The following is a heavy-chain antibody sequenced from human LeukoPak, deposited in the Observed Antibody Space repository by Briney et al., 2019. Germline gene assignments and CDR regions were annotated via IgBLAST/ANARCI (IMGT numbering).Heavy chain of an antibody. CDR1: GFTFSRYG. CDR2: ISSSSSTI. J-gene: IGHJ6*04. V-gene: IGHV3-48*04. D-gene: IGHD5-24*01. Sequence: GGSLRLSCAASGFTFSRYGMNWVRQAPGKGLEWISYISSSSSTIYYADSVRGRFTISRDNAKNSLYLQMNSLRAEDTAVYYCARGGFGDGVDVWGKGTTVTVSS. CDR3: ARGGFGDGVDV.